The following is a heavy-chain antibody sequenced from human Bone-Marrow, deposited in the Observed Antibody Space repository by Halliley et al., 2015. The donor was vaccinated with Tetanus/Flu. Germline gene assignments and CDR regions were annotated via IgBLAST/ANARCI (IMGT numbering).Heavy chain of an antibody. CDR2: TNHMGSP. V-gene: IGHV4-34*01. Sequence: ETNHMGSPTHTPPLKSRVPISVDTPKNQFSLKLSSVTAADTAVYYCARRTPTIRYYYYGMDVWGQGTTVTVSS. CDR3: ARRTPTIRYYYYGMDV. J-gene: IGHJ6*02. D-gene: IGHD3-3*01.